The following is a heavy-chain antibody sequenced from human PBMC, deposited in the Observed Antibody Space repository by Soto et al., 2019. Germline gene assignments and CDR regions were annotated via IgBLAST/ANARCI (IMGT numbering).Heavy chain of an antibody. D-gene: IGHD1-26*01. CDR3: AREGGIVGATAADY. J-gene: IGHJ4*02. V-gene: IGHV4-31*03. CDR2: IYYRGST. Sequence: TLSLTCTVSGGSISSGGYYWRWIHQHPGKGPERIGYIYYRGSTYYNPALKNRVTISVDNTKNQFSLKLSSVTAADTAVYYCAREGGIVGATAADYWGQGTLVTVS. CDR1: GGSISSGGYY.